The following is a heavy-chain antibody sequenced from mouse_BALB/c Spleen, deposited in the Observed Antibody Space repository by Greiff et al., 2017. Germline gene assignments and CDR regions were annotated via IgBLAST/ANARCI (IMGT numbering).Heavy chain of an antibody. CDR1: GFTFSSFG. CDR3: ARQLGLRGAMDY. V-gene: IGHV5-17*02. J-gene: IGHJ4*01. CDR2: ISSGSSTI. D-gene: IGHD3-1*01. Sequence: EVKVVESGGGLVQPGGSRKLSCAASGFTFSSFGMHWVRQAPEKGLEWVAYISSGSSTIYYADTVKGRFTISRDNPKNTLFLQMTSLRSEDTAMYYCARQLGLRGAMDYWGQGTSVTVSS.